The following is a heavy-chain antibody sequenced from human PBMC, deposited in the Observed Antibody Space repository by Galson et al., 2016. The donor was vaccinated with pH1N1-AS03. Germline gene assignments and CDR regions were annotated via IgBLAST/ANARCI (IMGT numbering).Heavy chain of an antibody. V-gene: IGHV2-5*01. CDR3: AHSRVAVEASGAFDV. CDR2: IYWNEDK. CDR1: GFSLTTMREG. D-gene: IGHD6-19*01. Sequence: PALVKPTQTLTLTCTVTGFSLTTMREGVGWIRQPSGKALEWLALIYWNEDKRFSQSLKDRLTITKDTSKNEVVLTMTNMDPADTGTYYCAHSRVAVEASGAFDVWGQGTTVTVSS. J-gene: IGHJ3*01.